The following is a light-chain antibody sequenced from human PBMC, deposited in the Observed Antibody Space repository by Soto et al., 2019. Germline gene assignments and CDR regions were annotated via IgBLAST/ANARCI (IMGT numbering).Light chain of an antibody. CDR1: QGITSY. V-gene: IGKV1-9*01. CDR2: AAS. Sequence: IPVTQSPSSLSASVGDRVTITCRASQGITSYLAWYQQKPGKAPKLLIYAASALQTGVSSRFSGSGYGTDFALTISHLQPEDFATYFCPQLYSYPLTFGGGTTVEF. J-gene: IGKJ4*01. CDR3: PQLYSYPLT.